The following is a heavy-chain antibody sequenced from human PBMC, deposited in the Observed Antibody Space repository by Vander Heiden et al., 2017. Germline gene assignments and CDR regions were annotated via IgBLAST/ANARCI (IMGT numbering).Heavy chain of an antibody. V-gene: IGHV3-74*03. CDR2: DGSDT. D-gene: IGHD4-17*01. J-gene: IGHJ3*02. CDR1: GFPLSNSW. Sequence: EAQLVESGGGLVQPGGSLRLSCVASGFPLSNSWLHWVRQAPGEGLVWVSRDGSDTTYADSVRGRFTVSRDNAKNTLYLQINSLRAEDTGVYFCARGTDYGGRGRGAFDIWGQGTRVTVSS. CDR3: ARGTDYGGRGRGAFDI.